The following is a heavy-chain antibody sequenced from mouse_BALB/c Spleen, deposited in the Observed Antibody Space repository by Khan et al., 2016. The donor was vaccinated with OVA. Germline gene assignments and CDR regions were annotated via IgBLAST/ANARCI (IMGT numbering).Heavy chain of an antibody. CDR3: ENEGWSLEPY. V-gene: IGHV5-6-5*01. J-gene: IGHJ3*01. Sequence: EVELVESGGCLVKPGGSLKVSCAASGLTFNNSVMSWVRQTPEKRLEWVASIGGGGTTFYADSVKGRFTISRDYARNILYLQMSSLRSEDTAMYYCENEGWSLEPYWGQGILVTVSA. D-gene: IGHD2-3*01. CDR2: IGGGGTT. CDR1: GLTFNNSV.